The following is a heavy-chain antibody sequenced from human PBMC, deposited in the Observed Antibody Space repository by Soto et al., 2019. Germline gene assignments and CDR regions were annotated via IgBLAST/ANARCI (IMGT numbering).Heavy chain of an antibody. CDR3: ASAGGYYDFWSGYYLGY. D-gene: IGHD3-3*01. V-gene: IGHV1-18*04. CDR1: GSTFTSNG. CDR2: ISGYNGNT. Sequence: ASVKVSCKASGSTFTSNGISWVRQAPGQGLEWMGWISGYNGNTNYAQRLQGRVTTTTDTSTSTAYMELRSLRSDDTAVYYCASAGGYYDFWSGYYLGYWGQGTLVSVS. J-gene: IGHJ4*02.